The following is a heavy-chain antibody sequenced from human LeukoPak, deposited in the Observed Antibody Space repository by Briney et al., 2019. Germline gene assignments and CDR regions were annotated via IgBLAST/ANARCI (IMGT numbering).Heavy chain of an antibody. CDR3: ARDRRVAAAVLGFDP. J-gene: IGHJ5*02. D-gene: IGHD6-13*01. Sequence: GGSLRLSCAASGFTFSSYWMHWVRQAPGKGLVWVSRMNSDGSSTSYADSVKGRFTISRDNAKNTLYLQMNSLRAEDTAVYYCARDRRVAAAVLGFDPRGQGTLVTVSS. V-gene: IGHV3-74*01. CDR2: MNSDGSST. CDR1: GFTFSSYW.